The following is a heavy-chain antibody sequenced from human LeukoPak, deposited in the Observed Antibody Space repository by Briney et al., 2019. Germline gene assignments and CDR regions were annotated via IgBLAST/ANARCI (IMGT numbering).Heavy chain of an antibody. CDR2: IYYSGST. V-gene: IGHV4-59*01. CDR1: GASISSYY. J-gene: IGHJ6*03. Sequence: SETLSLTCTVSGASISSYYWSWIRQPPGKGLEWIGYIYYSGSTNYNPSLKSRVTISVDTSKNQFSLKLSSVTAADTAVYYCARDLEGFAEYYMDVWGNGITVTVSS. CDR3: ARDLEGFAEYYMDV. D-gene: IGHD3-3*01.